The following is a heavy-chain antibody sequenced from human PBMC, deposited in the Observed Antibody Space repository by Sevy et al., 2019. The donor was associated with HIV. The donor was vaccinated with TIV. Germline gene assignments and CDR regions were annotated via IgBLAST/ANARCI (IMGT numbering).Heavy chain of an antibody. D-gene: IGHD3-10*01. J-gene: IGHJ4*02. CDR2: ISSSGSTI. CDR3: ARSSRYRLWWKEVFDY. V-gene: IGHV3-11*01. Sequence: GGSLRLSCAASGFTFSDYYMSWIRQAPGKGLEWVSYISSSGSTIYYADSVKGRFTISRDNAKNSLYLQMNSLRAEDTAVYYCARSSRYRLWWKEVFDYWGQGTLVTVSS. CDR1: GFTFSDYY.